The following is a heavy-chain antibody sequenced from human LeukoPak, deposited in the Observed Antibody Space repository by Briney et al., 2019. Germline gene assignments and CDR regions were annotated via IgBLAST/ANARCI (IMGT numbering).Heavy chain of an antibody. D-gene: IGHD3-10*01. CDR3: ARSGSDSAYYYYMDV. V-gene: IGHV4-59*01. CDR2: IYYSEST. Sequence: KPSETLSLTCTVSGGSISSYYWSWIRQPPGKGLEWIGYIYYSESTNYNPSLKSRVTISVDTSKNQFSLKLSSVTAADTAVYYCARSGSDSAYYYYMDVWGKGTTVTISS. CDR1: GGSISSYY. J-gene: IGHJ6*03.